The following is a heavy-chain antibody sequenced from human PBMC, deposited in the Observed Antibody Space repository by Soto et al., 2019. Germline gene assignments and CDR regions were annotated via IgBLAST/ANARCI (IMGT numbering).Heavy chain of an antibody. CDR3: AREGITIFGGMDV. CDR1: GCTFSSYS. CDR2: ISSSSSYI. Sequence: EVQLVESGGGLVKPGGSLRLSCAASGCTFSSYSMNWVRQAPGKGLEWVSSISSSSSYIYYADSVKGRFTISRDNAKNSLYLQMNSLRAEDTAVYYCAREGITIFGGMDVWGQGTTVTVSS. D-gene: IGHD3-3*01. J-gene: IGHJ6*02. V-gene: IGHV3-21*01.